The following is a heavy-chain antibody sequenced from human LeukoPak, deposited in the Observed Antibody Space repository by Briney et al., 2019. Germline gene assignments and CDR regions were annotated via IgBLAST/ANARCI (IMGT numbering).Heavy chain of an antibody. J-gene: IGHJ4*02. Sequence: GGSLRLSCAASGFTVSSNYMSWGRQAPGKGLEWGSYISSSGSTIYYADSVKGRFTISRDNAKNSLYLQMNSLRAEDTAVYYCAREQHYSSGLDYWGQGTLVTVSS. V-gene: IGHV3-11*01. CDR1: GFTVSSNY. CDR2: ISSSGSTI. CDR3: AREQHYSSGLDY. D-gene: IGHD6-19*01.